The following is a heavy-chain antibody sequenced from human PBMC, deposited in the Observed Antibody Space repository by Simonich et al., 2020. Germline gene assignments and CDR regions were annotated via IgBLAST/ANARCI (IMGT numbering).Heavy chain of an antibody. Sequence: QVQLVQSGAEVKKPGASVKVYCKASGYTFTGYYMHWVRQAPGQGLEGMGRINPNSSGTNYAQKFQGRVTMTRDTSISTAYMELSRLRSDDTAVYYCASGWDWGFSHMSDYWGQGTLVTVSS. J-gene: IGHJ4*02. V-gene: IGHV1-2*06. D-gene: IGHD7-27*01. CDR1: GYTFTGYY. CDR3: ASGWDWGFSHMSDY. CDR2: INPNSSGT.